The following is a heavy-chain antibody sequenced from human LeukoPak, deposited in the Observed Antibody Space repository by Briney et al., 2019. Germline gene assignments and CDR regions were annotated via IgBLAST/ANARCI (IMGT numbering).Heavy chain of an antibody. CDR1: GYTFTSYG. J-gene: IGHJ4*02. Sequence: ASVKVSCKASGYTFTSYGISWVRQAPGQGLEWMGWISAYNGNTNYAQKLQGRVTMTTDTSTSTAYMELRSLRSDDTAVYYCARDRQQLTRQDFDYWGQGTLVTVSS. V-gene: IGHV1-18*01. CDR2: ISAYNGNT. D-gene: IGHD6-13*01. CDR3: ARDRQQLTRQDFDY.